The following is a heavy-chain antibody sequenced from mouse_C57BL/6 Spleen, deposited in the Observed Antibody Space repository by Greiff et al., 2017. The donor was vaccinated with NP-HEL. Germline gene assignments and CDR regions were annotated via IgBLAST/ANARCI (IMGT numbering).Heavy chain of an antibody. CDR2: IYPGDGDT. Sequence: QVQLQQSGPELVKPGASVKISCKASGYAFSSSWMNWVKQRPGKGLEWIGRIYPGDGDTNYNGKFKGKATLTADKSTSTAYMQHSSLTSEDSAVYFCARSGGNYGDWWYFDVWGTGTTVTVSS. D-gene: IGHD2-1*01. CDR3: ARSGGNYGDWWYFDV. CDR1: GYAFSSSW. V-gene: IGHV1-82*01. J-gene: IGHJ1*03.